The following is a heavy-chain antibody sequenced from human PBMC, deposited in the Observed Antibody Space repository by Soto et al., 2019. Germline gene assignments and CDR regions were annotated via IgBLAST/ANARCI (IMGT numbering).Heavy chain of an antibody. CDR2: ISAYNGNT. Sequence: QVQLVQSGAEVKKPGASVKVSCKASGYTFTSYGISWERQAPGQGLEWMGWISAYNGNTNYAQKLQGKVTMTTDTSTSTAYMELRSLRSDDTAVYYCARSGYDILTGSGHFDYWGQGTLVTVSS. CDR1: GYTFTSYG. J-gene: IGHJ4*02. D-gene: IGHD3-9*01. V-gene: IGHV1-18*01. CDR3: ARSGYDILTGSGHFDY.